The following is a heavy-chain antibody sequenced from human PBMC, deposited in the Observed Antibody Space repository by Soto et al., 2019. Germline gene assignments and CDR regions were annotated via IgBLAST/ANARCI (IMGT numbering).Heavy chain of an antibody. D-gene: IGHD4-4*01. CDR3: ARGTREGPTVTTPNYYYYYYMDV. V-gene: IGHV4-34*01. Sequence: QVQLQQWGAGLLKPSETLSLTCAVYGGSFSGYYWSWIRQPPGKGLEWIGEINHSGSTNYNPSLKSRVTISVDTSKNQFSLKLSSVTAADTAVYYCARGTREGPTVTTPNYYYYYYMDVWGKGTTVTVSS. J-gene: IGHJ6*03. CDR2: INHSGST. CDR1: GGSFSGYY.